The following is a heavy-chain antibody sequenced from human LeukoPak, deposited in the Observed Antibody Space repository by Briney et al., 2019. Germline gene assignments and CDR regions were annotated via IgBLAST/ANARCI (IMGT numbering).Heavy chain of an antibody. CDR2: FDPEDVET. CDR3: ATYSGYAAY. J-gene: IGHJ4*02. CDR1: GYTFTELA. Sequence: GASVKVSCKVSGYTFTELAIHWVRQAPGKGLEWMGGFDPEDVETIYAQKFQGRVTMTEDTYTDTAYMELSSLRSEDTAVYYCATYSGYAAYWGQGTLVSVSS. D-gene: IGHD5-12*01. V-gene: IGHV1-24*01.